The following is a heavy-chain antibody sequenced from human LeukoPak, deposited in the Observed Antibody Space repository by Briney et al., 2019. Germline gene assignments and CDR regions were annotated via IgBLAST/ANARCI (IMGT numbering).Heavy chain of an antibody. CDR1: GFTFSIYN. CDR3: ANNGVSPNYYYGMNV. Sequence: GGSLRLSCAASGFTFSIYNMNWVRQAPGKGLEWVAVIWYDGSNIHYADSVQGRFTISRDSSKNMLYLQMNSLRAEDTGVYYCANNGVSPNYYYGMNVWGQGTTVTVSS. J-gene: IGHJ6*02. CDR2: IWYDGSNI. D-gene: IGHD2-8*01. V-gene: IGHV3-33*08.